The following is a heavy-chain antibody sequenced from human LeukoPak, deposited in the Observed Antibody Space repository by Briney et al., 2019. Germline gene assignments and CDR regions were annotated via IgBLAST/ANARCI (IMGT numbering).Heavy chain of an antibody. D-gene: IGHD3-22*01. CDR2: IYYSGST. CDR3: ASRDYYDSTGYFHC. CDR1: GGSISSYY. V-gene: IGHV4-59*01. J-gene: IGHJ4*02. Sequence: PSETLSLTCTVSGGSISSYYWSWIRQPPGKGLEWIGYIYYSGSTNYNPSLKSRVTISVDTSKNQFSLKLSSVTAADTAVYYCASRDYYDSTGYFHCWGQGTLVTVSS.